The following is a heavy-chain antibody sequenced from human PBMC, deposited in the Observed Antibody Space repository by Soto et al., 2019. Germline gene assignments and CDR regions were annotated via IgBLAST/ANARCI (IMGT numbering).Heavy chain of an antibody. J-gene: IGHJ6*02. V-gene: IGHV3-30*18. CDR3: AKDLDIVVVGGLDV. CDR2: ISYDGSNK. Sequence: QPGGSLRLSCAASGFTFSSYGMHWVRQAPGKGLEWVAVISYDGSNKYYADSVKGRFTISRDNSKNTLYLQMNSLRAEVTAVYYCAKDLDIVVVGGLDVWGQGTTVTVSS. D-gene: IGHD2-15*01. CDR1: GFTFSSYG.